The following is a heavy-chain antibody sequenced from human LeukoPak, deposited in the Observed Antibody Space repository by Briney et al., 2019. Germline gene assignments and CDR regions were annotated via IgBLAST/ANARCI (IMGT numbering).Heavy chain of an antibody. J-gene: IGHJ4*02. CDR3: ARGDSGYDYGFDN. CDR2: IIPIFGTT. D-gene: IGHD5-12*01. Sequence: SVKVSCKASGGTFSSHAISWVRQAPGQGLEWVGGIIPIFGTTNYAQKFQGRVTITTDESTSTGYLELRSLRSDDTAVYYCARGDSGYDYGFDNWGQGTLVTVSS. V-gene: IGHV1-69*05. CDR1: GGTFSSHA.